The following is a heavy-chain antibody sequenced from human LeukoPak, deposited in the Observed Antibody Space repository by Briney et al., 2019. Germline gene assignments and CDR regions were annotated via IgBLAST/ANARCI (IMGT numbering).Heavy chain of an antibody. Sequence: GGSLRLSCAASGFTFDDYTMHWVRQAPGKGLEWVSLISWDGDNTYYADSVKGRFTISRDNNKNSLYLQINSLRTEDTALYYCAKGTGTSTLNWFDPWGQGTLVTVSS. CDR3: AKGTGTSTLNWFDP. D-gene: IGHD1-14*01. V-gene: IGHV3-43*01. CDR1: GFTFDDYT. CDR2: ISWDGDNT. J-gene: IGHJ5*02.